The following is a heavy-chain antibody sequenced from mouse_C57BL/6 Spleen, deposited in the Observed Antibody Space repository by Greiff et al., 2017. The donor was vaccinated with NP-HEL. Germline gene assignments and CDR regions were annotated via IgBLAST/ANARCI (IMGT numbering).Heavy chain of an antibody. CDR1: GYTFTDYY. D-gene: IGHD2-9*01. V-gene: IGHV1-26*01. CDR3: ARAYYGYDEAMDY. CDR2: INPNNGGT. Sequence: VQLQQSGPELVKPGASVKISCKASGYTFTDYYMNWVKQSHGKSLEWIGDINPNNGGTSYNQKFKGKATLTVDKSSSTAYMELRSLTSEDSAVYDCARAYYGYDEAMDYWGQGTSVTVSS. J-gene: IGHJ4*01.